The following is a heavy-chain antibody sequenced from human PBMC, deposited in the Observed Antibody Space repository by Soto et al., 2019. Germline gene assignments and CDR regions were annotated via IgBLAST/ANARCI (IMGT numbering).Heavy chain of an antibody. Sequence: SETLSLTCAVYGGSLSGYYWSWIRQPPGKGLEWIGEINHSGSTNYNPSLKSRVTISVDTSKNQFSLKLSSVTAADTAVYYCARLDTAMVTDAFDIWGQGTMVTVSS. CDR3: ARLDTAMVTDAFDI. CDR2: INHSGST. J-gene: IGHJ3*02. V-gene: IGHV4-34*01. CDR1: GGSLSGYY. D-gene: IGHD5-18*01.